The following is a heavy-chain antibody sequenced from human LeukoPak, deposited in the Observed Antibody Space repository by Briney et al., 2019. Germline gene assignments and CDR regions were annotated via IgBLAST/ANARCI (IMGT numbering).Heavy chain of an antibody. Sequence: GGSLRLSCAASGFTFSSYAMSWVRQAPGKGLEWVSAISGSGGSTYYADSVKGRFTISRDNSKNTLYLQMNSLRAEDTAVYNCAKIRRSNYYDSSGYQDVWGKGTTVTVSS. J-gene: IGHJ6*04. D-gene: IGHD3-22*01. CDR1: GFTFSSYA. CDR3: AKIRRSNYYDSSGYQDV. V-gene: IGHV3-23*01. CDR2: ISGSGGST.